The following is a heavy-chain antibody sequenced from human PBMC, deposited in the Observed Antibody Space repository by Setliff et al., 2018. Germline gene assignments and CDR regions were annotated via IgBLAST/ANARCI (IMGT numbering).Heavy chain of an antibody. CDR1: GFTFSTYA. CDR2: TSYDGINK. CDR3: ARDPPGPNYNFWSGYPDY. Sequence: GGSLRLSCAASGFTFSTYAMHWVRQAPGKGLEWVAVTSYDGINKYHADSVKGRFAISRDNSKNTLYLQMNTLRTEDTAVYYCARDPPGPNYNFWSGYPDYWGQGTLVTV. D-gene: IGHD3-3*01. J-gene: IGHJ4*02. V-gene: IGHV3-30*01.